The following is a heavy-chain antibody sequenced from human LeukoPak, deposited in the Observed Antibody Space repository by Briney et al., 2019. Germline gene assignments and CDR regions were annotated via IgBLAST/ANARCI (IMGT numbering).Heavy chain of an antibody. J-gene: IGHJ3*02. D-gene: IGHD6-13*01. V-gene: IGHV1-18*01. CDR1: GYTFTSYG. CDR3: AGDSPYSSSWYSSDAFDI. CDR2: ISAYNGNT. Sequence: ASVKVSCKASGYTFTSYGISWVRQAPGQGLEWMGWISAYNGNTNYAQKLQGRVTMTTDTSTSTAYMELRSLRSDDTAVYYCAGDSPYSSSWYSSDAFDIWGQGTMVTVSS.